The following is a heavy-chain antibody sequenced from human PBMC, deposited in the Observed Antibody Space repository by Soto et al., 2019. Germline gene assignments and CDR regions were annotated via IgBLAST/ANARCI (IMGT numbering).Heavy chain of an antibody. Sequence: GGSLRLSCSASGFTFSSYAMHWVRQAPGKGLEYVSAISSNGGSTYYADSVKGRFTISRDNSKNTLYLQMSSLRAEDTAVYYCVKDCSGVSCYFDYWGQGTLVTVSS. J-gene: IGHJ4*02. V-gene: IGHV3-64D*09. CDR1: GFTFSSYA. D-gene: IGHD2-15*01. CDR2: ISSNGGST. CDR3: VKDCSGVSCYFDY.